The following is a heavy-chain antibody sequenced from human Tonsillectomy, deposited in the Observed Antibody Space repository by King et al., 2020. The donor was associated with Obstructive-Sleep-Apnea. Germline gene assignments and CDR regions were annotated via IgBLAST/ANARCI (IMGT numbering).Heavy chain of an antibody. V-gene: IGHV4-59*08. CDR2: ISYSGST. D-gene: IGHD3-22*01. CDR3: ARSLDSSGYYYTNY. J-gene: IGHJ4*02. CDR1: GGSISSYY. Sequence: QLQESGPGLVKPSETLSLTCTVSGGSISSYYWSWIRQPPGKGLEWIGYISYSGSTNYNPSLKSRVTISVDTSKNKFSLKLSSVTAADTAVYYCARSLDSSGYYYTNYWGQGTLVTVSS.